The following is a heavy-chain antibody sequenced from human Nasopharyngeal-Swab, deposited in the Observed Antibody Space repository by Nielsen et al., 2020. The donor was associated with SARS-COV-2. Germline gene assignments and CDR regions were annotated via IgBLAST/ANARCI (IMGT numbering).Heavy chain of an antibody. D-gene: IGHD3-3*01. CDR3: ARILTIFGVVASYYFDY. Sequence: SETLSLTCTVSGGSISSYYWGWIRQPPGEGLEWIGSIYYSGSTYYNPSLKSRVTISVDTSKNQFSLKLSSVTAADTAVYYCARILTIFGVVASYYFDYWGQGTLVTVSS. CDR1: GGSISSYY. J-gene: IGHJ4*02. V-gene: IGHV4-39*01. CDR2: IYYSGST.